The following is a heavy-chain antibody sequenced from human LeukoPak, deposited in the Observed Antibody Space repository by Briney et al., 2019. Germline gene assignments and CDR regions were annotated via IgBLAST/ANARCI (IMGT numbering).Heavy chain of an antibody. CDR1: GFNFRDSG. V-gene: IGHV3-33*01. D-gene: IGHD6-19*01. J-gene: IGHJ4*02. Sequence: GSLRLSCAASGFNFRDSGMHWVRQAPGKGLEWVAVMWNDGITGKYADSVRGRFSVSRDNSKNTVYLQMDSLRADDTSVYYCARDGSGWSSDYWGQGTLVTVSS. CDR3: ARDGSGWSSDY. CDR2: MWNDGITG.